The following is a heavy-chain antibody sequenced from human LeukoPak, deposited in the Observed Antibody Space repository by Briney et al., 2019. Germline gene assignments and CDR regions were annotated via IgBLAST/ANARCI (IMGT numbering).Heavy chain of an antibody. Sequence: GGSLRLSCAASGFTFRFYSMTWVRQAPGKGLEWVSYISSKSSTIYYTDSVKGRFTVSRDNAKNTLNLQMKSLRDEDTAVYYCARGEDYWGDESLVTVSS. J-gene: IGHJ4*01. CDR2: ISSKSSTI. CDR3: ARGEDY. V-gene: IGHV3-48*02. CDR1: GFTFRFYS.